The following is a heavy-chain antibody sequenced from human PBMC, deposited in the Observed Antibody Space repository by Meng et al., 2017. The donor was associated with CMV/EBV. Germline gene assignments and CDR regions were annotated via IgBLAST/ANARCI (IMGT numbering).Heavy chain of an antibody. Sequence: SSVTVSCMATVGTFSSYVISWVRQAPGQGLEWMGGIISIFGTASYAQKFQGRVTITTDESTSTAYMELNSLRAEDTAGYYCARVDRYNWDCVGAFDIWGQGTMVTVSS. D-gene: IGHD1-1*01. V-gene: IGHV1-69*05. CDR3: ARVDRYNWDCVGAFDI. J-gene: IGHJ3*02. CDR1: VGTFSSYV. CDR2: IISIFGTA.